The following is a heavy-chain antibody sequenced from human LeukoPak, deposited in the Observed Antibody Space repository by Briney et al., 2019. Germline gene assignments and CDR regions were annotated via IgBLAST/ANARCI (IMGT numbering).Heavy chain of an antibody. CDR1: GFTFGDYA. CDR3: AELGITMIGGV. CDR2: IRSKAYGGTT. J-gene: IGHJ6*04. Sequence: AGGSLRLSCTASGFTFGDYAMSWVRQAPGKGLEWVGFIRSKAYGGTTEYAASVKGRFTISRDDSKSIAYLQMNSLRAEDTAVYYCAELGITMIGGVWGKGTTVTISS. D-gene: IGHD3-10*02. V-gene: IGHV3-49*04.